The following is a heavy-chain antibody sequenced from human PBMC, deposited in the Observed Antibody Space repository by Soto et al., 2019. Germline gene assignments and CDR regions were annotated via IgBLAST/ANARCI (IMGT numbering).Heavy chain of an antibody. CDR3: TKVVSGYSYGSDY. J-gene: IGHJ4*02. CDR2: ISGGGGST. CDR1: GFTFSSYA. Sequence: GGSLRLSCAASGFTFSSYAMSWVRQAPGKGLEWVSAISGGGGSTYYADSVKGRFTISRDNSKSTLYLQMNSLRVEDTAIYYCTKVVSGYSYGSDYWGQGTLVTVSS. D-gene: IGHD5-18*01. V-gene: IGHV3-23*01.